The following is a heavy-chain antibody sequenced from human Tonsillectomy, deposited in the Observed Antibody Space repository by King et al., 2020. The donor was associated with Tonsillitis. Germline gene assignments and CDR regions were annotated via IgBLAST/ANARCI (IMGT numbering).Heavy chain of an antibody. D-gene: IGHD3-22*01. V-gene: IGHV5-51*01. CDR3: ARGFRLSDSSVYSH. J-gene: IGHJ4*02. CDR1: GYNFTNYW. Sequence: VQLVESGAEVKKPGESLKISCKASGYNFTNYWIGWVRQMPGKGLEWMGIIYPGDSDTRYSPAFQGQVTIPAAKSISTPYLQWSSLKASDTAMYYCARGFRLSDSSVYSHWGQGTLVTVSS. CDR2: IYPGDSDT.